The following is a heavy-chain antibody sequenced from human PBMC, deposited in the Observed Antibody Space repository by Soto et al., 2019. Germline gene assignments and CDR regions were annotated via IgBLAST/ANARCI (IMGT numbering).Heavy chain of an antibody. CDR3: ASPTPLRYFDWSHAFDI. D-gene: IGHD3-9*01. J-gene: IGHJ3*02. Sequence: SETLSLTCTVSGGSISSSSYYWGWIRQPPGKGLEWIGSIYYSGSTYYNPSLKSRVTISVDTSKNQFSLKLSSVTAADTAVYYCASPTPLRYFDWSHAFDIWGQGTMVTVS. CDR1: GGSISSSSYY. V-gene: IGHV4-39*01. CDR2: IYYSGST.